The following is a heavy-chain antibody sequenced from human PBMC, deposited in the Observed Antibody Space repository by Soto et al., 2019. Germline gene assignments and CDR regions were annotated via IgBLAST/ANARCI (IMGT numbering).Heavy chain of an antibody. D-gene: IGHD3-10*01. CDR1: GGSFSGYY. Sequence: SSETLSLTCAVYGGSFSGYYWSWIRQPPGKGLEWIGEINHSGSTNYNPSLKSRLTISVDTSKNQFSLNLSSVTAADTAVYFCARRPLVRGIIPYYFDSWGQGTLVTVSS. V-gene: IGHV4-34*01. J-gene: IGHJ4*02. CDR2: INHSGST. CDR3: ARRPLVRGIIPYYFDS.